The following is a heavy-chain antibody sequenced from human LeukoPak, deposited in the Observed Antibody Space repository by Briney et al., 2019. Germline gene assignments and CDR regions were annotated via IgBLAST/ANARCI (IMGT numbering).Heavy chain of an antibody. CDR3: ARRQGTTLSFDY. Sequence: ASVKVSCKASGYTFTDYYMHWVRQAPGQGLEWMGWIHPNSGGTKYAQKFQGRVTMTRDTSISTAYMEVSSLRSDDTAVYYCARRQGTTLSFDYWGQGTLVTVSS. CDR2: IHPNSGGT. CDR1: GYTFTDYY. V-gene: IGHV1-2*02. D-gene: IGHD1-1*01. J-gene: IGHJ4*02.